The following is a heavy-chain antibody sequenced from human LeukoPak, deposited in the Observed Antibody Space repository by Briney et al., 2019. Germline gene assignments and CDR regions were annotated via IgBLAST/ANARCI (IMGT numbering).Heavy chain of an antibody. CDR1: GFTFTTYW. CDR3: ATYNGSY. J-gene: IGHJ4*02. V-gene: IGHV3-23*01. D-gene: IGHD1-26*01. CDR2: ISGSGDGA. Sequence: GGSLRLSCAASGFTFTTYWMTWVRQAPGKGLEWVSGISGSGDGAFYADSVKGRFTISRENSRNTLYLQMSTLRVDDTAVYYCATYNGSYWGQGTLVTVSS.